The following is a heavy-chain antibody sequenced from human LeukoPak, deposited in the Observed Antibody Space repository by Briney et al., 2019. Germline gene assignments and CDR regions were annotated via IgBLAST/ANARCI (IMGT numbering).Heavy chain of an antibody. D-gene: IGHD3-22*01. J-gene: IGHJ4*02. CDR1: GFAFGHSW. V-gene: IGHV3-7*03. CDR2: INLNGSEI. Sequence: GGSLRLSCEASGFAFGHSWISWVRQAPGKGLEWVANINLNGSEINNFDSLTGRLTISRDNAKHSLYLQMNGVRAEDTAVYFCVRDRGYSTFDYWGQGTLVTVSS. CDR3: VRDRGYSTFDY.